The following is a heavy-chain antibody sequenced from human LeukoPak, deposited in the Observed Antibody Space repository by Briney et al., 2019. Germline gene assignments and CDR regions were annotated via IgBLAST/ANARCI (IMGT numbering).Heavy chain of an antibody. CDR1: GGSVSTYF. Sequence: SETLSLTCTVSGGSVSTYFWNWIRQPPGKGLEWIGYIYYSGSTNYNPSLKSRVTISVDTSKNQFSLKLRSVTAADTAVYYCARNIGYSYYCDYWGQGTLVTVSS. J-gene: IGHJ4*02. V-gene: IGHV4-59*02. D-gene: IGHD5-18*01. CDR2: IYYSGST. CDR3: ARNIGYSYYCDY.